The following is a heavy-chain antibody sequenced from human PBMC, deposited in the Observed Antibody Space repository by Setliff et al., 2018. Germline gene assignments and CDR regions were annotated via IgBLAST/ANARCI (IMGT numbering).Heavy chain of an antibody. V-gene: IGHV4-34*01. CDR2: ISHSGDP. CDR1: GGSFSGYY. D-gene: IGHD3-10*01. Sequence: PSETLSLTCAVYGGSFSGYYWRWIRQPPGKGLEWIGEISHSGDPNYNPSLKSRVTISIDTSKNQFSLKLTSVTAADTAIYYCARTYYYASGRSGYYYYYDYMDVWGKGTTVTVSS. CDR3: ARTYYYASGRSGYYYYYDYMDV. J-gene: IGHJ6*03.